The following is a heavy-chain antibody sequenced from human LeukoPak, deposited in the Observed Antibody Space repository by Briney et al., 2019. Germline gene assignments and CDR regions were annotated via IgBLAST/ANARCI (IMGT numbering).Heavy chain of an antibody. V-gene: IGHV3-23*01. CDR3: AKGYSYGDHYFDY. Sequence: PGGSLRLSCAASGFTFSSYAMSWVRQAPGKGLEWVSAVSGSGDSTYYADSVKGRFTISRDNSKNTLYLQMNSLRAEDTAVYYCAKGYSYGDHYFDYWGQGTLVTVSS. J-gene: IGHJ4*02. D-gene: IGHD5-18*01. CDR1: GFTFSSYA. CDR2: VSGSGDST.